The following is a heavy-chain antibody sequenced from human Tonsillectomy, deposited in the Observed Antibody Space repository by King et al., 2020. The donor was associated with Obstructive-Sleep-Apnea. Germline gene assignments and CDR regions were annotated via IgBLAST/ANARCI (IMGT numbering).Heavy chain of an antibody. CDR2: ISGSGGST. Sequence: VQLVESGGGLVQPGGSLRLSCAASGFTFSSYAMSWVRPAPGKGLEWVSAISGSGGSTYYADSVEGRFTISRDNSKNTLYLQMNSLRAEDTAVYYCAKDTYGDYAFDIWGQGTMVTVSS. J-gene: IGHJ3*02. D-gene: IGHD4-17*01. CDR3: AKDTYGDYAFDI. V-gene: IGHV3-23*04. CDR1: GFTFSSYA.